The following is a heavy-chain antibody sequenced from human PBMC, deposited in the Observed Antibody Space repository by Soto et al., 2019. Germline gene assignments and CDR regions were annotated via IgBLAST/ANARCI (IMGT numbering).Heavy chain of an antibody. V-gene: IGHV3-23*01. Sequence: EVQLLESGGGLVQPGGSLRLSCAASGFTFSSYAMSWVRQAPGKGLEWISAISGSGGGTYYADSVKGRFTISRDNSKNTLYLQMNSLRAEDTAVYYWAKEGDSGSYYTGYWGQGTLVAVSS. CDR1: GFTFSSYA. J-gene: IGHJ4*02. CDR3: AKEGDSGSYYTGY. D-gene: IGHD3-10*01. CDR2: ISGSGGGT.